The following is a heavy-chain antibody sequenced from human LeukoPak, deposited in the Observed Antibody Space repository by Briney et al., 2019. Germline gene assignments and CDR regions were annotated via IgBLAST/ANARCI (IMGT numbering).Heavy chain of an antibody. V-gene: IGHV3-7*01. J-gene: IGHJ6*02. Sequence: GGSLRLSCAASGFTFSSYWMSWVRQAPGKGLEWVANIKQDGSEKYYVDSVKGRFTISRDNAKNSLYLQMNSLRAEDTAVYYCARVTMTTVTPVGYYGMDVWGQGTTATVSS. D-gene: IGHD4-17*01. CDR1: GFTFSSYW. CDR2: IKQDGSEK. CDR3: ARVTMTTVTPVGYYGMDV.